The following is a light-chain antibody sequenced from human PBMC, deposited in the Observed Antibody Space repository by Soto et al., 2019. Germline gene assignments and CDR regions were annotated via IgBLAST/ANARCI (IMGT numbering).Light chain of an antibody. CDR2: DAS. CDR3: QHYHGWPIT. CDR1: QSVSSSY. Sequence: PGTRSLSPGERATLSCRSSQSVSSSYLAWFQQKPGQAPRLLIYDASKRAAGIPARFSGSGSGPDSTLTISRLQSEDFVVYSCQHYHGWPITFGQGTRLEIK. V-gene: IGKV3-20*01. J-gene: IGKJ5*01.